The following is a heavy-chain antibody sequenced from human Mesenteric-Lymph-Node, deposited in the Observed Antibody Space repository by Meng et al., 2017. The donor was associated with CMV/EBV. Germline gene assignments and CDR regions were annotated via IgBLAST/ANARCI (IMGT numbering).Heavy chain of an antibody. CDR3: ASGSDSHILEY. CDR1: GFTFSSYS. CDR2: ISSSSSTI. D-gene: IGHD1-26*01. Sequence: GESLKISCAASGFTFSSYSMNWVRQAPGKGLEWVSYISSSSSTIYYADSVKGRFTISRDNAKNSLYLQMNSLRAEDTAVYYCASGSDSHILEYWGQGTLVTVSS. V-gene: IGHV3-48*04. J-gene: IGHJ4*02.